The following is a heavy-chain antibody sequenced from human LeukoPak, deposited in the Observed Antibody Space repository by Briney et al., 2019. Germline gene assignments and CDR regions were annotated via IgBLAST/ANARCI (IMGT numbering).Heavy chain of an antibody. CDR2: ISHSGDRT. J-gene: IGHJ3*01. V-gene: IGHV3-23*01. CDR3: AKVVGIWIGEMFDAFDV. D-gene: IGHD3-10*01. Sequence: GGSLRLSCAASGFTFRSYVMNWVRQAPGKGLEWVTAISHSGDRTYYADSVKGRFTISRDNSKNILYLQMNGLRAEDTALYYCAKVVGIWIGEMFDAFDVWGHGTMVAVSS. CDR1: GFTFRSYV.